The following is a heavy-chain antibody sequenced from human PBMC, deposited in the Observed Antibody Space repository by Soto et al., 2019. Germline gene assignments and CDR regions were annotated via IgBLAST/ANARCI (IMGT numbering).Heavy chain of an antibody. CDR2: IIPIFGTA. CDR1: GGTFSSYA. V-gene: IGHV1-69*13. CDR3: ARGWQQQLVQYYYYGMDV. Sequence: EASVKVSCKASGGTFSSYAISWVRQAPGQGLEWMGGIIPIFGTANYAQKFQGRVTITADESTSTAYMELSSLRSEDTAVYYCARGWQQQLVQYYYYGMDVWGQGTTVTVSS. J-gene: IGHJ6*02. D-gene: IGHD6-13*01.